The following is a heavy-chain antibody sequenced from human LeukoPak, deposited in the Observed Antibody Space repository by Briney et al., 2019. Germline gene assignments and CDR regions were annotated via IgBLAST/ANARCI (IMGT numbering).Heavy chain of an antibody. Sequence: SETLSLTCAVDGGSFSGYYWSWIRQPPGKWLEWNGEINHSVSTNYNPSLKSRVTISVDTSKNQFSLKLSSVTAADTAVYYCARSDVVVATEFDIWGQGTMVTVSS. D-gene: IGHD5-12*01. J-gene: IGHJ3*02. CDR3: ARSDVVVATEFDI. V-gene: IGHV4-34*01. CDR2: INHSVST. CDR1: GGSFSGYY.